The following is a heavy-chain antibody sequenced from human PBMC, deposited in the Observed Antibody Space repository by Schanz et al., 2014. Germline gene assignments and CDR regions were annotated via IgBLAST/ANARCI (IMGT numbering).Heavy chain of an antibody. CDR1: GASISVYD. CDR2: IYYSGST. D-gene: IGHD1-1*01. J-gene: IGHJ6*02. CDR3: ARGGRTTYNYYYGMDV. V-gene: IGHV4-59*12. Sequence: QVQLQESGPGLVKPSGTLSLTCAVSGASISVYDWNWIRQPPGKGLEWIVYIYYSGSTYYNPSLKSRVTISVDPSKTQFPLKLSSVTAADTAVYYCARGGRTTYNYYYGMDVWGQGTTVAVSS.